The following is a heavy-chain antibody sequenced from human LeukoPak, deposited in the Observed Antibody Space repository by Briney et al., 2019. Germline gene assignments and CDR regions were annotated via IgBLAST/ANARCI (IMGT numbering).Heavy chain of an antibody. Sequence: SQTLSLTCAISADSVSRDGAAWTWIRQSPSRGLEWLGRTYYRSKWHNEYAVSVRGRMAISPDTSKNQFSLHLSSVTPEDTAVYFCARDTLAAADSWGQGALVTVSS. J-gene: IGHJ4*02. CDR2: TYYRSKWHN. CDR1: ADSVSRDGAA. CDR3: ARDTLAAADS. D-gene: IGHD6-25*01. V-gene: IGHV6-1*01.